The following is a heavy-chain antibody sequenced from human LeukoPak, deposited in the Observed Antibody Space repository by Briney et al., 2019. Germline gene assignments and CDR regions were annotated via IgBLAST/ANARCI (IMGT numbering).Heavy chain of an antibody. CDR2: IYYSGST. D-gene: IGHD6-6*01. CDR3: ARHRIAARGSFDY. CDR1: GGSIGSSYYY. Sequence: PSETLSLTCTVPGGSIGSSYYYWGWIRQPPGRGLEWIGSIYYSGSTYYNPSLKSRVTISEDTSKNQFSLKLNSVTAADTAVYYCARHRIAARGSFDYWGQGTLVTVSS. J-gene: IGHJ4*02. V-gene: IGHV4-39*01.